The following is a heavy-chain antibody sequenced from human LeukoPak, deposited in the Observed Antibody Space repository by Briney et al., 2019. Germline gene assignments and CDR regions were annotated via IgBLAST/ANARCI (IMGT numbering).Heavy chain of an antibody. D-gene: IGHD6-19*01. V-gene: IGHV1-69*13. CDR3: AREGIAVAVPYFDY. J-gene: IGHJ4*02. Sequence: ASVKVSCKASGGTFSSCAISWVRQAPGQGLEWMGGIIPIFGTANYAQKFQGRVTITADESTGTAYMELSSLRSEDTAVYYCAREGIAVAVPYFDYWGQGTLVTVSS. CDR1: GGTFSSCA. CDR2: IIPIFGTA.